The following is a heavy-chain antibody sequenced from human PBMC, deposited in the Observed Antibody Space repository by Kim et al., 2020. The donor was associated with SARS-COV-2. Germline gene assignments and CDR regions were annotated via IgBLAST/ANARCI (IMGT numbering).Heavy chain of an antibody. D-gene: IGHD3-10*01. V-gene: IGHV4-39*01. J-gene: IGHJ5*02. CDR1: GGSISTSGYF. Sequence: SETLSLTCAVSGGSISTSGYFWGWIRQAPGKGLEWIGTISSSGTTYYNPSLNSRVTISADTSNNQFSLHLKSVAAADTAVYYCARGVRYCGSGNTNCFDP. CDR3: ARGVRYCGSGNTNCFDP. CDR2: ISSSGTT.